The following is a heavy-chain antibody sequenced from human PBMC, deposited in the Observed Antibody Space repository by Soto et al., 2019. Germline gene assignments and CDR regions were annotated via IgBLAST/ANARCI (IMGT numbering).Heavy chain of an antibody. CDR2: IIPIFGTA. CDR1: GGTFNNYT. V-gene: IGHV1-69*12. Sequence: QVQLVQSGAEVKKPGSSVKVSCKASGGTFNNYTFTWVRQAPGQGLEWMGGIIPIFGTANYAQKFQGRVTITADESTSTAYMELNSLRSEDTAVYYCASGDGVVNCDYWGQGTLVTVSS. J-gene: IGHJ4*02. CDR3: ASGDGVVNCDY. D-gene: IGHD3-3*01.